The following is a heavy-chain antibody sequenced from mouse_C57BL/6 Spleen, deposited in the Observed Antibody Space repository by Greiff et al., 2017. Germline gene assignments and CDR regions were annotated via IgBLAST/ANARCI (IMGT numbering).Heavy chain of an antibody. Sequence: VQLQQSGAELMKPGASVKLSCKATGYTFTGYWIEWVKQRPGHGLEWIGESLPGSGGTNYNEKFKGKATFTADTSSNTAYMQLSSLTTEASTIYYCARRYYSNYGYFDGWGTGTTVTVSS. D-gene: IGHD2-5*01. CDR1: GYTFTGYW. CDR2: SLPGSGGT. CDR3: ARRYYSNYGYFDG. V-gene: IGHV1-9*01. J-gene: IGHJ1*03.